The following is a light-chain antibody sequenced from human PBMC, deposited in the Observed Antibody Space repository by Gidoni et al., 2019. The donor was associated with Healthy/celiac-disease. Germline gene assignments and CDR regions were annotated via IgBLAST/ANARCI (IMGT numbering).Light chain of an antibody. CDR3: QPSYSTPPT. V-gene: IGKV1-39*01. CDR1: QSISSH. Sequence: DIKMTQSPSSLSASVGDRVTITCRASQSISSHLNWSQQKPGKAPKLLIYAASSLQSGVPSKFSGSGSGTDFTLTISSLQPEDFATCYCQPSYSTPPTFXGXTRVEIK. J-gene: IGKJ4*01. CDR2: AAS.